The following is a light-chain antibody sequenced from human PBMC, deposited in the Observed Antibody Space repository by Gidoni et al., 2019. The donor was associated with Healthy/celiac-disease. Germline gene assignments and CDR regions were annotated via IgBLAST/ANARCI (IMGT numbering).Light chain of an antibody. CDR3: QQYGSSPLT. Sequence: ETVLTQSPGTLSLSTGERATLSCRASQSVSSSYLAWYQQKPGQAPRLLIYGASSRATGIPDRFCGSGSGTDFTLTISRLEPEDFAVYYCQQYGSSPLTFGGGTKVEIK. CDR1: QSVSSSY. V-gene: IGKV3-20*01. CDR2: GAS. J-gene: IGKJ4*01.